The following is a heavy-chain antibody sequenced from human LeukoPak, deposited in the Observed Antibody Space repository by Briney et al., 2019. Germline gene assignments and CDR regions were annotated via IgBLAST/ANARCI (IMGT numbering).Heavy chain of an antibody. J-gene: IGHJ4*02. D-gene: IGHD4-17*01. CDR2: IYYSGST. V-gene: IGHV4-61*01. CDR1: GSSISSSSYY. Sequence: SETLSLTCTVSGSSISSSSYYWSWIRQPPGKGLEWIGYIYYSGSTSYNPSLKSRVTISVDTSKNQFSLKLSSVTAADTAVYYCARGTLTTRADYWGQGTLVTVSS. CDR3: ARGTLTTRADY.